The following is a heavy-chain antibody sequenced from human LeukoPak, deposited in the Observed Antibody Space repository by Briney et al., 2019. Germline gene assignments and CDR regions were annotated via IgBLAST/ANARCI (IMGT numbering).Heavy chain of an antibody. CDR2: ISGSGVST. Sequence: GGSLRLSCVGSGFTFSTYGMSWVRQTPGKGLAWVSAISGSGVSTYYVDSVKGRFTISRDNSKNTLYLQMNSLRAEDTAVYYCANSAAGITMIVSYWGQGTLVTVSS. D-gene: IGHD3-22*01. V-gene: IGHV3-23*01. CDR3: ANSAAGITMIVSY. CDR1: GFTFSTYG. J-gene: IGHJ4*02.